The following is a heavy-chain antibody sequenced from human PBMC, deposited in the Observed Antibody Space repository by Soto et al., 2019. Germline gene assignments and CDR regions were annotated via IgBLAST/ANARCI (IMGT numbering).Heavy chain of an antibody. CDR1: GFTFSSYA. CDR3: AKNRIAVAGPIPFFDY. CDR2: ISGSGGST. Sequence: PGGSLRLSCAASGFTFSSYAMSWVRQAPGKGLEWVSAISGSGGSTYYADSVKGRFTISRDNSKNTLYLQMNSLRAEDTAVYYCAKNRIAVAGPIPFFDYWGQGTLVTVSS. D-gene: IGHD6-19*01. J-gene: IGHJ4*02. V-gene: IGHV3-23*01.